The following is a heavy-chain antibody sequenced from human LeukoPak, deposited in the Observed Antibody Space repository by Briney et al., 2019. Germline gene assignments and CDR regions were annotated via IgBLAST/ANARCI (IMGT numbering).Heavy chain of an antibody. J-gene: IGHJ4*02. CDR1: GFTFSDYY. V-gene: IGHV3-11*01. CDR3: ARDTSRYTSSGPGY. CDR2: ISSTDNKK. Sequence: GGSVSLSCAASGFTFSDYYMIWIRQAPGKGLVWVSYISSTDNKKYYADSVKGRFTISRDNANNSLSLQMNSLRAEDTAIYYCARDTSRYTSSGPGYWGQGTLVTVSS. D-gene: IGHD6-13*01.